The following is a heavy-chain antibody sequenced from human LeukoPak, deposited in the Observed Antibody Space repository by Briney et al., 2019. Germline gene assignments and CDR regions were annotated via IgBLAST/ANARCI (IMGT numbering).Heavy chain of an antibody. CDR2: IYHSGST. V-gene: IGHV4-38-2*02. Sequence: SETLSLACTVSGYSISSGYYWGWIRQPPGKGLEWIGSIYHSGSTYYNPSLKSRVTISVDPSKNQSSLKLSSVTAADTAVYYCARYILTAYYFDYWGQGSLDAVSS. CDR3: ARYILTAYYFDY. CDR1: GYSISSGYY. J-gene: IGHJ4*02. D-gene: IGHD3-9*01.